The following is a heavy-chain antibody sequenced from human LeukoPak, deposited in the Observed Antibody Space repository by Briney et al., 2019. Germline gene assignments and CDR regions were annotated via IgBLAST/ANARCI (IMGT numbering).Heavy chain of an antibody. Sequence: SETLSLTCTVSGDSISSSYWSWIRQPAVKGLEWIGRTYTSGSTNYNPSLKSRVIMSLDTSENQFSLKLSSVTAADTAIYYCARGVRYSSGWNNWFDPWGQGTLVTVSS. D-gene: IGHD6-19*01. J-gene: IGHJ5*02. CDR1: GDSISSSY. CDR2: TYTSGST. CDR3: ARGVRYSSGWNNWFDP. V-gene: IGHV4-4*07.